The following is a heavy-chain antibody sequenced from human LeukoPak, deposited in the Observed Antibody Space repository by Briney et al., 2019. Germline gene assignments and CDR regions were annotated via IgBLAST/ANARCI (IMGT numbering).Heavy chain of an antibody. D-gene: IGHD3-16*01. CDR2: IKQEGSEK. Sequence: GGSLRLSCAASGFTYDVYGMSWVRHAPGKGLEWVANIKQEGSEKYHVDSVKGRLTISRDNAKNSLYLQMNSLRAEDTAVYYCAREDSHYDYVWGSYLGADSSRKYYYYMDVWGKGITVTISS. CDR1: GFTYDVYG. V-gene: IGHV3-7*01. J-gene: IGHJ6*03. CDR3: AREDSHYDYVWGSYLGADSSRKYYYYMDV.